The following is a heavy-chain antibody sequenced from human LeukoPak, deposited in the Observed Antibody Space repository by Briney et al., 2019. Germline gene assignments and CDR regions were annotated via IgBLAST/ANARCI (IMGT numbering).Heavy chain of an antibody. CDR1: GFTFSSYW. Sequence: GGSLRLSCAASGFTFSSYWMNWVRQAPEKGLVWVSRINTDGSTTTYADSVKGRFTISRDNAKNTVYLQMNSLRAEDTAVYYCVRNLGPWGQGTLVTVSS. CDR3: VRNLGP. CDR2: INTDGSTT. D-gene: IGHD1-14*01. J-gene: IGHJ5*02. V-gene: IGHV3-74*01.